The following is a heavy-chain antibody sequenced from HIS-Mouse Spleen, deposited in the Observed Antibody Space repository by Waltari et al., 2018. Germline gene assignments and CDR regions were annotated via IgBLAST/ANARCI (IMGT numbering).Heavy chain of an antibody. J-gene: IGHJ4*02. V-gene: IGHV3-30*04. Sequence: QVQLVESGGGVVQPGRSLRLSCAASGFPFSSYAMPWVRPAPGKGLEWVAVISYDGSNKYYADSVKGRFTISRDNSKNTLYLQMNSLRAEDTAVYYCARDSYSSSWYFDYWGQGTLVTVSS. CDR1: GFPFSSYA. CDR2: ISYDGSNK. D-gene: IGHD6-13*01. CDR3: ARDSYSSSWYFDY.